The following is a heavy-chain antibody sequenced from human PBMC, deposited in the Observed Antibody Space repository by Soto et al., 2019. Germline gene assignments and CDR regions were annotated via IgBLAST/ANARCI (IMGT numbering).Heavy chain of an antibody. CDR2: IYHSGST. CDR3: ARERHYDFWSGYPKKYYYYYMDV. J-gene: IGHJ6*03. CDR1: GGSISRGGYY. V-gene: IGHV4-31*03. D-gene: IGHD3-3*01. Sequence: PSETLSLTCPVSGGSISRGGYYWSWIRQHPGKGLEWIGDIYHSGSTYYNPSLKSRVTISVATSKNQFSLKLSSVTAADTAVYYCARERHYDFWSGYPKKYYYYYMDVWGKGTTVTVSS.